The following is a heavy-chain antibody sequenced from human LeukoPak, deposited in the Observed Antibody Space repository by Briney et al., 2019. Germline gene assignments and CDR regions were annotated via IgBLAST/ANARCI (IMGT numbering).Heavy chain of an antibody. CDR3: ARYKRGDYVARSNYFDY. CDR2: IIPILGIA. V-gene: IGHV1-69*04. D-gene: IGHD4-17*01. J-gene: IGHJ4*02. Sequence: ASVKVSCKASGGTFSSYAISWVRQAPGQGLEWMGRIIPILGIANYAQKFQGRVTITADKSTSTAYMELSSLRSEDTAVYYCARYKRGDYVARSNYFDYWGQGTLVTVSS. CDR1: GGTFSSYA.